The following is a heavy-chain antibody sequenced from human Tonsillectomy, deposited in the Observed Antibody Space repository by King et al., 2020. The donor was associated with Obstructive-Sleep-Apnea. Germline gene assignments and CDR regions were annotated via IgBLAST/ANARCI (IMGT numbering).Heavy chain of an antibody. CDR1: GGSIHGYY. D-gene: IGHD3-9*01. Sequence: VQLQESGPGLVKPSETLSLTCTVSGGSIHGYYWSWIRQPPGKGLEWIGYIYHSGNTNYSPSLKSRVTILMDTSKNQFSLKLSSVTAADTAVYYCARDLRYSDAFDIWGQGTMVAVSS. J-gene: IGHJ3*02. CDR2: IYHSGNT. V-gene: IGHV4-59*01. CDR3: ARDLRYSDAFDI.